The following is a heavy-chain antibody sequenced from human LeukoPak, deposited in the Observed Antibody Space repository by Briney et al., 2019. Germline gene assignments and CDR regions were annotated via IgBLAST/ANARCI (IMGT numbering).Heavy chain of an antibody. CDR3: AKVETSGGANCYALDY. CDR2: VSGSDGST. V-gene: IGHV3-23*01. J-gene: IGHJ4*02. D-gene: IGHD2-2*01. Sequence: GWSLRLSCAASGFSFSSYAMTWVRQAPATALEWASAVSGSDGSTYYADSVKGRFTISRDDSQNTLYLQMNSLSAEDTAVYYCAKVETSGGANCYALDYWGQGTLVTVSS. CDR1: GFSFSSYA.